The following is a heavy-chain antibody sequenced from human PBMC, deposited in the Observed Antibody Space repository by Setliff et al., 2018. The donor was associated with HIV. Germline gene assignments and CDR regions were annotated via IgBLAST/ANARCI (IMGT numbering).Heavy chain of an antibody. CDR3: ARGFEVESSGWFDP. V-gene: IGHV1-69*05. J-gene: IGHJ5*02. Sequence: SVKVSCKASGGSFSSYAISWVRQAPGQGLEWMGGIIPMFVTANYAQKFQDRVTITTDESTSTAYMELSSLKSEDTAVYYCARGFEVESSGWFDPWGQGTLVTVSS. CDR2: IIPMFVTA. D-gene: IGHD3-9*01. CDR1: GGSFSSYA.